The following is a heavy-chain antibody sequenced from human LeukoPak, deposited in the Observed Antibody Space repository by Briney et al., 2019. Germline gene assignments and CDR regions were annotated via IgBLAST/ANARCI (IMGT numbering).Heavy chain of an antibody. Sequence: GGSLRLSCAASGFTFDDYAMSWVRQTPGKGLEWVSGTNWDGGRTGYADSVKGRFTISRDNAKNSLYLQMNSLRAEDTAVYYCARGGRFGEPPGSYYYYMDVWGKGTTVTVSS. CDR3: ARGGRFGEPPGSYYYYMDV. J-gene: IGHJ6*03. V-gene: IGHV3-20*04. CDR1: GFTFDDYA. D-gene: IGHD3-10*01. CDR2: TNWDGGRT.